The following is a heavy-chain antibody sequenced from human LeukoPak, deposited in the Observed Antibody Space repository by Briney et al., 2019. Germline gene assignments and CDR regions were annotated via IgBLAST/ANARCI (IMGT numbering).Heavy chain of an antibody. CDR3: ARESGVSSGYYDY. Sequence: SETLSLTCTVSGGSISSYYWSWIRQPPGKGLEWIGYIYYSGSTNYNPSLKSRVTISVDTSKNQFSLKLSSVTAADTAVYYCARESGVSSGYYDYWGQGTLVTVSS. D-gene: IGHD3-22*01. CDR2: IYYSGST. J-gene: IGHJ4*02. CDR1: GGSISSYY. V-gene: IGHV4-59*12.